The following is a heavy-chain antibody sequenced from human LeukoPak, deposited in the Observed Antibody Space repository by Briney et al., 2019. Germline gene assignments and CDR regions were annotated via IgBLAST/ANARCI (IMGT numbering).Heavy chain of an antibody. J-gene: IGHJ6*02. Sequence: SVKVSFKASGGTFSIYAIRWVRQAPGQGLEWMGRIIPILGIANYEQKFQGRVTITADTSTSTAYMELSSLRSEDTAVYYCAIPKPDYYDSSGYYSYGMDVWGQGTTVTVSS. D-gene: IGHD3-22*01. V-gene: IGHV1-69*04. CDR1: GGTFSIYA. CDR2: IIPILGIA. CDR3: AIPKPDYYDSSGYYSYGMDV.